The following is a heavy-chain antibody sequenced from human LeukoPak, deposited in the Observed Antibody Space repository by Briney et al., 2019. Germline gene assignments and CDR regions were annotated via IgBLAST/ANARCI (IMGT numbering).Heavy chain of an antibody. V-gene: IGHV3-11*01. J-gene: IGHJ4*02. Sequence: GGSLRLSCAASGFTFSDYYMSWIRQAPGKGLEWVSYISSSGSTIYYADSVKGRFTISRDNAKNSLYLQMNSLRSEDTAVYYCARIVVVPAPSYYFDYWGQGTLVTVSS. CDR2: ISSSGSTI. D-gene: IGHD2-2*01. CDR1: GFTFSDYY. CDR3: ARIVVVPAPSYYFDY.